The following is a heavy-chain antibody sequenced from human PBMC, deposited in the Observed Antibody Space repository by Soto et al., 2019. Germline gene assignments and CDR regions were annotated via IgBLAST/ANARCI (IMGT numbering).Heavy chain of an antibody. J-gene: IGHJ4*02. Sequence: QAHLVESGGGVVQPGRSLRLSCAASGFTFTSYGMHWVRQAPGTRLEWVAVISYDGGLQHYADSVKGRFNISRDNSKNMVLLQMNSLRAEDTAVYYCVSARGYGHSSVPYSWGQGTLVSVSS. CDR1: GFTFTSYG. CDR2: ISYDGGLQ. CDR3: VSARGYGHSSVPYS. D-gene: IGHD3-10*01. V-gene: IGHV3-30*03.